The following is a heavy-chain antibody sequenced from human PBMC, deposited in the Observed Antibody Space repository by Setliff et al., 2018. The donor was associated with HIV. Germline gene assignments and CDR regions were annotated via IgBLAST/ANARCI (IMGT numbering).Heavy chain of an antibody. V-gene: IGHV4-61*02. CDR2: IYTSGTT. Sequence: TLSLTCTVSGGSISSGSYYWSWIRQPAGKGLEWIGRIYTSGTTKYNPSLKSRVTISVDTSKNQFSLRLNSVTAADTAVYYCARLPDINSWPFDYWARGTLVTVSS. D-gene: IGHD6-13*01. J-gene: IGHJ4*02. CDR3: ARLPDINSWPFDY. CDR1: GGSISSGSYY.